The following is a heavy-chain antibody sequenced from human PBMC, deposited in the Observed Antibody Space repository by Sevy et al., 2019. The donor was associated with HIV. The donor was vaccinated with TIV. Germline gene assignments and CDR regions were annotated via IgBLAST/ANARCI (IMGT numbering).Heavy chain of an antibody. CDR1: GFTFSKYS. Sequence: GGSLRLSCAASGFTFSKYSMSWVRQPPGKGLAWVSTLSFGCGEINHADSVKGRFTISRENSKNSLYLQMNNLRAEDTAVYYCAREGCTKPHDYWGQGTLVTVSS. J-gene: IGHJ4*02. D-gene: IGHD2-8*01. V-gene: IGHV3-23*01. CDR2: LSFGCGEI. CDR3: AREGCTKPHDY.